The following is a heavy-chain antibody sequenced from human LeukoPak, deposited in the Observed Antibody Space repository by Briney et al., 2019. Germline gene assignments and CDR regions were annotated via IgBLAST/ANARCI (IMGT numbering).Heavy chain of an antibody. CDR3: AREHYYYDSSGYLHY. J-gene: IGHJ4*02. CDR2: ISYDGSNK. V-gene: IGHV3-30-3*01. Sequence: GGSLRLSCAASGFTFSSYAMHWVRQAPGKGLEWVAVISYDGSNKYYADSVKGRFTISRDNSKNTLYLQMNSLRAEDTAVYYCAREHYYYDSSGYLHYWGQGTLVTVSS. D-gene: IGHD3-22*01. CDR1: GFTFSSYA.